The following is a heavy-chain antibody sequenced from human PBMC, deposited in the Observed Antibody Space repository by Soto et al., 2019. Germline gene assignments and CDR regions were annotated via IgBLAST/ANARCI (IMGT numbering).Heavy chain of an antibody. CDR1: GGSISSSSYY. CDR3: AGGYWGVGRCRRRGSWCGMDV. D-gene: IGHD2-15*01. CDR2: IYYSGST. V-gene: IGHV4-39*01. J-gene: IGHJ6*02. Sequence: SETLSLTCTVSGGSISSSSYYWGWIRQPPGKGLEWIGSIYYSGSTYYNPSLKSRVTISVDTPKNQFSLKLSSVPAADTAVYCCAGGYWGVGRCRRRGSWCGMDVWGRGTAVSVSS.